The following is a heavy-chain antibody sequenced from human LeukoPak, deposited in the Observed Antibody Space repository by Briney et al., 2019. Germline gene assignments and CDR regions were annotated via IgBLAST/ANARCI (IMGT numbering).Heavy chain of an antibody. CDR2: INSDGTST. D-gene: IGHD6-13*01. Sequence: PGGSLRLSCAASGFTFSSYWMHWVRQAPGKGLVWVSRINSDGTSTSYADSVKGRFTISRDNAKNTLYLQMNSLRAEDTAVYYCARPNGGSWYHFDYWGQGTLVAVSS. J-gene: IGHJ4*02. V-gene: IGHV3-74*01. CDR3: ARPNGGSWYHFDY. CDR1: GFTFSSYW.